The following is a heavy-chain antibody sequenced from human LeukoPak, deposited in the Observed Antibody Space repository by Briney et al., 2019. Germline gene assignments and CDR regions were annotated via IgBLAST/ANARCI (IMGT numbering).Heavy chain of an antibody. J-gene: IGHJ4*02. V-gene: IGHV4-38-2*02. CDR1: GYSISSGYY. Sequence: SETLSLTCTVSGYSISSGYYWGWIRQPPGKGLEWIGSIYHSGSTYYNPSLKSRVTISVDTSKNQFSLKLSSVTAADTAVYYCARPSNYWGQGALVTVSS. CDR2: IYHSGST. CDR3: ARPSNY.